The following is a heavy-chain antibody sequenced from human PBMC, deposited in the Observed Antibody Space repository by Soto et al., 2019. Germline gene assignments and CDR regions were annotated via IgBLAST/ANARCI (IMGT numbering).Heavy chain of an antibody. CDR1: GGSISSGDYY. CDR3: ARVAGYDSSGELDY. Sequence: QVQLQESGPGLVKPSQTLSLTCTVSGGSISSGDYYWSWIRQPPGKGLEWIGYIYYSGSTYYNPSLKGRVTKSVDTAKNQFSLKLSSVTAADTAVYYCARVAGYDSSGELDYWGQGTLVTVSS. J-gene: IGHJ4*02. D-gene: IGHD3-22*01. CDR2: IYYSGST. V-gene: IGHV4-30-4*01.